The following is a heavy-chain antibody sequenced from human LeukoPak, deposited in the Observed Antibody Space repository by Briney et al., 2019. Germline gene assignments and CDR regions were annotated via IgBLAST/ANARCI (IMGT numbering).Heavy chain of an antibody. CDR3: AKVPTRVVPPGAFDI. V-gene: IGHV3-23*01. CDR2: ISGSGGST. Sequence: AGGSLRLSCAASGFAFSSYAMSWVRQAPGKGLEWVSAISGSGGSTYYADSVKGRFTISRDNSKNTLYLQMNSLRAEDTAVYYCAKVPTRVVPPGAFDIWGQGTMVTASS. CDR1: GFAFSSYA. J-gene: IGHJ3*02. D-gene: IGHD3-22*01.